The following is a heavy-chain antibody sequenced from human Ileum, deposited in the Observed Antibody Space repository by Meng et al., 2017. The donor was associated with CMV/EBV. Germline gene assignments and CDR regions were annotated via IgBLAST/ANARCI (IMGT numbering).Heavy chain of an antibody. V-gene: IGHV3-30*02. CDR2: IRYDGSNK. CDR3: AKDVGAMIVVRTYYYYYGMDV. Sequence: GESLKISCVAASGFTFNGYGMHWVRQAPGKGLEWVAFIRYDGSNKYYADSVKGRFTISRDNSKNTLYLQMNSLRAEDTAVYYCAKDVGAMIVVRTYYYYYGMDVWGQGTTVTVSS. CDR1: GFTFNGYG. D-gene: IGHD3-22*01. J-gene: IGHJ6*02.